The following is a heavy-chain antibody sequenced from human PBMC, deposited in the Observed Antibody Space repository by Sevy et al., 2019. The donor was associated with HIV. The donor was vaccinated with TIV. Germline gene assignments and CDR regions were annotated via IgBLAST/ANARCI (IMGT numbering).Heavy chain of an antibody. CDR2: ISRSSSYI. Sequence: GGSLRLSCAASEFTFSSYSMSWVRQAPGKGLEWVSSISRSSSYIYYADSVKGRFTISRDNAKNSLFLQMNSLRAEDTAVYYCARDKSTTAYYGMDVWGQRTTVTVSS. CDR1: EFTFSSYS. V-gene: IGHV3-21*01. CDR3: ARDKSTTAYYGMDV. J-gene: IGHJ6*02. D-gene: IGHD2-21*01.